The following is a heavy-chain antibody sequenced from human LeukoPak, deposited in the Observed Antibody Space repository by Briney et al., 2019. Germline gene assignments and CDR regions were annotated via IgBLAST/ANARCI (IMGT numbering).Heavy chain of an antibody. D-gene: IGHD4-23*01. CDR3: ARGHIDGGKSGAFDL. J-gene: IGHJ3*01. V-gene: IGHV3-74*01. CDR1: GLPFSRYW. CDR2: IYADESIT. Sequence: GGPLRLSCAASGLPFSRYWMHWVPQAPGRALVWVSRIYADESITNYADPVTGRFTISRNNAKKTLVMEKNSLRAEHTAVYFCARGHIDGGKSGAFDLWGQGRTVIVSS.